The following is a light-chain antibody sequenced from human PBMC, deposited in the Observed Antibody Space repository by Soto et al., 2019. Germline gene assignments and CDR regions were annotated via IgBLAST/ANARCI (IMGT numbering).Light chain of an antibody. CDR3: QQYNNWPPWT. J-gene: IGKJ1*01. CDR1: QSISNR. V-gene: IGKV1-5*01. CDR2: DAS. Sequence: DIQMTQSPSTLSASVGDGVTITCRASQSISNRLAWYQQRPGKAPKYLIYDASTLDSGAPSRFSGSGSGTEFTLAISSLQSEDFAVYYCQQYNNWPPWTFGQGTKVDIK.